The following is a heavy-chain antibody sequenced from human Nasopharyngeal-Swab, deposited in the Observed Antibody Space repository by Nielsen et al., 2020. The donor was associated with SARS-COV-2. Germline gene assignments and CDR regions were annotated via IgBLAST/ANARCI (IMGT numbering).Heavy chain of an antibody. Sequence: SETLSLTCTVSGDSISSNSYYWGWIRQSPGKGLEWIGSFSYSGTTYFNPSLKSRVTISVDTSKNQFSVKLSSVTAADTAVYYYASYYYDSSDYSYWFDPWGQGTLVTVSS. J-gene: IGHJ5*02. CDR2: FSYSGTT. CDR1: GDSISSNSYY. D-gene: IGHD3-22*01. V-gene: IGHV4-39*01. CDR3: ASYYYDSSDYSYWFDP.